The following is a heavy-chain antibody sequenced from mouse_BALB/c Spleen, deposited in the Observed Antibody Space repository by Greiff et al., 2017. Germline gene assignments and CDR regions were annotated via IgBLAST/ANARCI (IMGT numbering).Heavy chain of an antibody. CDR3: ARPNSSDDAMDY. J-gene: IGHJ4*01. D-gene: IGHD3-1*01. CDR1: GFTFSSFG. CDR2: ISSGSSTI. V-gene: IGHV5-17*02. Sequence: EVMLVESGGGLVQPGGSRKLSCAASGFTFSSFGMHWVRQAPEKGLEWVAYISSGSSTIYYADTVKGRFTISRDTPKNTLFLQMSSLRSEDTAMYYCARPNSSDDAMDYWGQGTSVTVSS.